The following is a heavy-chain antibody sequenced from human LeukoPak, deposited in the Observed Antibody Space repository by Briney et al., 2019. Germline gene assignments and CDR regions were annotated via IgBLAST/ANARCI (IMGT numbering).Heavy chain of an antibody. CDR2: IKQDGSEK. J-gene: IGHJ4*02. D-gene: IGHD3-10*01. V-gene: IGHV3-7*03. Sequence: GGSLRLSCAASGFTFSSYWMSWVRQAPGKGLEWVAHIKQDGSEKYYVDSVKGRFTISRDNSKNTLYLQMNSLRAEDTAVYYCAKGPRTVRFGDRHKGMFDYWGRGTLVTVSS. CDR1: GFTFSSYW. CDR3: AKGPRTVRFGDRHKGMFDY.